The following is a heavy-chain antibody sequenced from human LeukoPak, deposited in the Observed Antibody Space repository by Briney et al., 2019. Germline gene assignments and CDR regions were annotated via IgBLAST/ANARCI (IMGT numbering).Heavy chain of an antibody. D-gene: IGHD5-12*01. CDR2: IRYDGSNK. CDR3: AKREGVLSGYDNGIDY. Sequence: GGSLRLSCAASGFTFSNYGIHWVRQAPGKGLEWMAFIRYDGSNKYYADSVKGRFTISRDNSKNTLYLQMNSLRAEDTAVYYCAKREGVLSGYDNGIDYWGQGTLVTVSS. V-gene: IGHV3-30*02. CDR1: GFTFSNYG. J-gene: IGHJ4*02.